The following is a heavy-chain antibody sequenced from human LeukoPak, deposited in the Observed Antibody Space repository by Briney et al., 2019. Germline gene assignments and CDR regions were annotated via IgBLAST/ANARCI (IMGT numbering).Heavy chain of an antibody. Sequence: ASVKVSCKASGYTFTGYYMHWVRQAPGQGLEWMGWMNPNSGNTGYAQKFQGRVTITRNTSISTAYMELSSLRSEDTAVYYCAIIIAARPTPNAFDIWGQGTMVTVSS. CDR1: GYTFTGYY. CDR2: MNPNSGNT. V-gene: IGHV1-8*03. CDR3: AIIIAARPTPNAFDI. J-gene: IGHJ3*02. D-gene: IGHD6-6*01.